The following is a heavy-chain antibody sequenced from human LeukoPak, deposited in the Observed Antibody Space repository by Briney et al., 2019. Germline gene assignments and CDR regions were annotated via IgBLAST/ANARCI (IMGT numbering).Heavy chain of an antibody. V-gene: IGHV4-59*01. CDR1: GGSISSYY. Sequence: PSETLSLTCTVSGGSISSYYWSWIRQPPGKGLEWIGYIYYSGSTNYNPSLKSRVTISVDTSKNQFSLKLSSVTAADTAVYYCARAAAEPNQFDYWGQGTLVTVSS. D-gene: IGHD1-14*01. CDR3: ARAAAEPNQFDY. CDR2: IYYSGST. J-gene: IGHJ4*02.